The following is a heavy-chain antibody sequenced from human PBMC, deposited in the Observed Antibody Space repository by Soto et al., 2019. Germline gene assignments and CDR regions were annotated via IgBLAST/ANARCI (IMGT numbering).Heavy chain of an antibody. D-gene: IGHD3-22*01. V-gene: IGHV3-23*01. CDR1: GFTFSSYA. CDR3: AKTLYYYDSSGYQ. Sequence: LRLSCAASGFTFSSYAMSWVRQAPGKGLEWVSAISGSGGSTYYADSVKGRFTNSRDNSKNTLYLQMNSLRAEDTAVYYCAKTLYYYDSSGYQWGQGTLVTVSS. CDR2: ISGSGGST. J-gene: IGHJ4*02.